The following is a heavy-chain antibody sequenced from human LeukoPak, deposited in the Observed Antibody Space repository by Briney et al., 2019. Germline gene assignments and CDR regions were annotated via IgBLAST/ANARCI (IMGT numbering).Heavy chain of an antibody. CDR2: ISPYNRNT. D-gene: IGHD2-8*01. V-gene: IGHV1-18*01. CDR1: GYTFTNYG. J-gene: IGHJ4*02. Sequence: ASVKVSCKASGYTFTNYGLSWVRQGPGQGLEWMGWISPYNRNTNYAQKLQGRVTVTTDTSTSTAYMELRSLRSDDTAVYYCTRTVLDCKNGVCYDYWGQGTLATVSS. CDR3: TRTVLDCKNGVCYDY.